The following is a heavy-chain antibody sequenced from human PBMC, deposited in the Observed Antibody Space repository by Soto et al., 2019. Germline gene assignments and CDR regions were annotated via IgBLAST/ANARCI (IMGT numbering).Heavy chain of an antibody. D-gene: IGHD4-4*01. J-gene: IGHJ4*02. CDR2: IIPVFETR. Sequence: QVQLVQSGAEVKKPGSSVKVSCRASGGSFRNYVMSWVRQAPGQGLAWMGGIIPVFETRTYAQKFQGRVTISADDSTSTVSMEMSNLRSEDTAVYFCSFHSDSNSYSIFDFWGQGTLVTVSS. CDR1: GGSFRNYV. V-gene: IGHV1-69*01. CDR3: SFHSDSNSYSIFDF.